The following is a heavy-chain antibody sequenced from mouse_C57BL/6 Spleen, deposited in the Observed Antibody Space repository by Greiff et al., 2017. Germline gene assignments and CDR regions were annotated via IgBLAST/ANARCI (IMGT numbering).Heavy chain of an antibody. CDR1: GYTFTSYG. V-gene: IGHV1-81*01. CDR3: ARGDYGSSNWYFDV. CDR2: IYPRSGNT. Sequence: QVHVKQSGAELARPGASVKLSCKASGYTFTSYGISWVKQRTGQGLEWIGEIYPRSGNTYYNEKFKGKATLTADKSSSTAYMELRSLTSEDSAVXFCARGDYGSSNWYFDVWGTGTTVTVSS. J-gene: IGHJ1*03. D-gene: IGHD1-1*01.